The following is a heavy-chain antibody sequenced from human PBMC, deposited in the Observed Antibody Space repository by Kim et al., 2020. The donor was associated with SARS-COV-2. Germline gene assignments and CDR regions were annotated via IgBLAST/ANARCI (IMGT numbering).Heavy chain of an antibody. V-gene: IGHV3-15*01. CDR1: GFTFSNAW. J-gene: IGHJ3*02. CDR3: TTWSSVTFGGVIGGDDDFDI. D-gene: IGHD3-16*02. Sequence: GGSLRLSCAASGFTFSNAWMSWVRQAPGKGLEWVGRIKSKTDGGTTDYAAPVKGRFTISRNDSKNTLYLQMNSLKTEDTAVYYCTTWSSVTFGGVIGGDDDFDIWGQGTMVTVSS. CDR2: IKSKTDGGTT.